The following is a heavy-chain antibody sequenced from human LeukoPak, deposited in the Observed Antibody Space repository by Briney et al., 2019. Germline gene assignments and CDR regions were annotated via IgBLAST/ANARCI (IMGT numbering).Heavy chain of an antibody. V-gene: IGHV6-1*01. CDR3: AGGYAFAV. CDR1: GDSVANNDGA. J-gene: IGHJ3*01. CDR2: TYYRSRWYI. Sequence: SQTLSLTCAISGDSVANNDGAWNWIRQSPSRGLEGLGRTYYRSRWYIDYARSVMGRISVDPDPSMNQFSLQLRPLTPDHTAVYYSAGGYAFAVWGQGTTVIVSS.